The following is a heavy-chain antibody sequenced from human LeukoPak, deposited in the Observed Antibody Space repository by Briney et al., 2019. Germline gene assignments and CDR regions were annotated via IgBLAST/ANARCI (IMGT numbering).Heavy chain of an antibody. CDR3: ARGQDYSNWFDP. J-gene: IGHJ5*02. D-gene: IGHD4-4*01. V-gene: IGHV1-69*04. CDR1: GGTFSSYA. Sequence: ASVKVSCKASGGTFSSYAISWVRQAPGQGLEWMGRIIPILGIANYAQKFQGRVTITADKSTSTAYMELSSLRSEDTAVYYCARGQDYSNWFDPWGQGTLVTVSS. CDR2: IIPILGIA.